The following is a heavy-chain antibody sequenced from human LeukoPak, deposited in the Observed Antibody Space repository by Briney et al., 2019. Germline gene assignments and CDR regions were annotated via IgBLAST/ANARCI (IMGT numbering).Heavy chain of an antibody. D-gene: IGHD2-2*01. Sequence: PSETLSLTCTVSGGSISSSSYYWGWIRQPPGKGLEWIGSIYYSGSTYYNPSLKSRVTISVDTSKNQFSLKLSSVTAADAAVYYCAGPLGGYCSSTSCPTEFDPWGQGTLVTVSS. CDR2: IYYSGST. CDR1: GGSISSSSYY. J-gene: IGHJ5*02. CDR3: AGPLGGYCSSTSCPTEFDP. V-gene: IGHV4-39*01.